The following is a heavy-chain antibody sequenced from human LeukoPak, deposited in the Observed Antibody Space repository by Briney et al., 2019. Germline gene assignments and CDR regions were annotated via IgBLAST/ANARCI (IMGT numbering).Heavy chain of an antibody. CDR3: ARGPWTEYFQY. J-gene: IGHJ1*01. Sequence: SETLSLTCTVSGGSISNHYWSWLRQPPGKGLEWIGYIYSSGSTNYNPSLKSRVTISVDTSKNQFSLKLSSVTTADTAVYYCARGPWTEYFQYWGQGTLVTVSS. CDR2: IYSSGST. CDR1: GGSISNHY. V-gene: IGHV4-59*11.